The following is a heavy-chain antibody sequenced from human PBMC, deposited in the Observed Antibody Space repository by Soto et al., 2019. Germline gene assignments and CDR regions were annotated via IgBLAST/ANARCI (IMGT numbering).Heavy chain of an antibody. CDR1: GGSISSSS. CDR3: AQRAVRMDV. CDR2: INYSGST. D-gene: IGHD6-25*01. Sequence: PSETLSLTCTVSGGSISSSSWSWIRQPPGKGLEWIGFINYSGSTYNPSLKSRVTISEDTSMNQFSLRLSSVTAADTAVYYCAQRAVRMDVWGQGTTVTLSS. J-gene: IGHJ6*02. V-gene: IGHV4-59*01.